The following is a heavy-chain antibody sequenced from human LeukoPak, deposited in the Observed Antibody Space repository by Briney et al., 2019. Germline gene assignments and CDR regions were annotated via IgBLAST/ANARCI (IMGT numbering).Heavy chain of an antibody. CDR2: ISWNSGSI. D-gene: IGHD6-13*01. CDR1: GFTFDDYA. V-gene: IGHV3-9*01. CDR3: AKDFIEGIAAAGTGYFDL. Sequence: GRSLSLSCAASGFTFDDYAMHWVRQAPGKGLEWVSGISWNSGSIGYADSVEGRFTISRDNAKNSLYLQMNSLRAEDTALYYCAKDFIEGIAAAGTGYFDLWGRGTLVTVSS. J-gene: IGHJ2*01.